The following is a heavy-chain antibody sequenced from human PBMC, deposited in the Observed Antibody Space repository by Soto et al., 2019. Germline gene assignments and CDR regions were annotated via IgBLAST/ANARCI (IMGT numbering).Heavy chain of an antibody. CDR3: ASPHPKNAEENIAVAGTSLDY. D-gene: IGHD6-19*01. V-gene: IGHV3-33*01. CDR2: IWYDGSNK. Sequence: RLSCAASGFTFSSYGMHWVRQAPGKGLEWVAVIWYDGSNKYYADSVKGRLTISRDNSKNTLYLQMNSLRAEDTAVYYCASPHPKNAEENIAVAGTSLDYWGQGTLVTVSS. J-gene: IGHJ4*02. CDR1: GFTFSSYG.